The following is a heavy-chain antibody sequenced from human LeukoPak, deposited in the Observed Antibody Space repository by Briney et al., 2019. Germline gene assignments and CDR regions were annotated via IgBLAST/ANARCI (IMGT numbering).Heavy chain of an antibody. V-gene: IGHV4-59*01. D-gene: IGHD2-2*01. CDR3: ARGASGYCSSTSCLDFDY. Sequence: SETLSLTCTVSGGSISSYYWSWIRQPPGKGLEWTGYIYYSGSTNYNPSLKSRVTISVDTSKNQFSLKLSSVTAADTAVYYCARGASGYCSSTSCLDFDYWGQGTLVTVSS. J-gene: IGHJ4*02. CDR2: IYYSGST. CDR1: GGSISSYY.